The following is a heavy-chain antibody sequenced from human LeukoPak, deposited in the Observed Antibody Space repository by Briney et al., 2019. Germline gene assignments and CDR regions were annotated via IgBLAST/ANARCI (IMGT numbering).Heavy chain of an antibody. CDR3: AREGLAY. CDR2: KNPNSGNS. V-gene: IGHV1-8*01. CDR1: GYTFTNYD. Sequence: ASVKVFCKASGYTFTNYDINWVRQATGQGREWMGYKNPNSGNSAYAQKFQGRVTITTDASITTAYMELSGLRSEDTPLYYCAREGLAYWGQGTLVTVSS. J-gene: IGHJ4*02.